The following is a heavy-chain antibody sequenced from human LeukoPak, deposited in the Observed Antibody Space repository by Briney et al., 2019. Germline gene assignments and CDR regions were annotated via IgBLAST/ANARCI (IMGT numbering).Heavy chain of an antibody. J-gene: IGHJ5*02. CDR1: GYSISSGYY. D-gene: IGHD3-3*01. CDR2: IYHRGIT. Sequence: PSETLSLTCAVSGYSISSGYYWGWIRQPPGKGLEWIGSIYHRGITYYNPSLKSRVTISVDTSKNQFYLKLSSVNDGDTAVYYCARGIGVNVLRFLEWPGDRRFDPWGQGTLVTVSS. V-gene: IGHV4-38-2*01. CDR3: ARGIGVNVLRFLEWPGDRRFDP.